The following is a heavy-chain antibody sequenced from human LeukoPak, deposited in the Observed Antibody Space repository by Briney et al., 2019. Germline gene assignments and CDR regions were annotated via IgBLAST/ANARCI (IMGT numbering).Heavy chain of an antibody. CDR3: ARERRIVVSDAIRPYCYMDV. V-gene: IGHV4-61*02. CDR1: GASINSGSYY. J-gene: IGHJ6*03. Sequence: PSQTLSLTCTVSGASINSGSYYWNWIRQPAGTGLVWIGRIYTSGSTNYNPSLKSRVTISVDTSKNQFSLKLSSVTAADTAVYYCARERRIVVSDAIRPYCYMDVWGRGTTVTVSS. D-gene: IGHD2-2*02. CDR2: IYTSGST.